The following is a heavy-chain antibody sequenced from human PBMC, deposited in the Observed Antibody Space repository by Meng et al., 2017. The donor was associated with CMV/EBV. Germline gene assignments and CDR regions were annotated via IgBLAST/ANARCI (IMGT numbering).Heavy chain of an antibody. D-gene: IGHD3-10*01. CDR3: ERRGGADY. Sequence: EVEVVWVGGGLVQAGGSLSLACAASGFAVSSNYISWVRQGQGKGLEWVSVIYSGGSTYYADSVEGRFTSSRDNSKNSLYLQMNSMRAEDTDVYYCERRGGADYWGQGTLVTVSS. J-gene: IGHJ4*02. V-gene: IGHV3-66*04. CDR1: GFAVSSNY. CDR2: IYSGGST.